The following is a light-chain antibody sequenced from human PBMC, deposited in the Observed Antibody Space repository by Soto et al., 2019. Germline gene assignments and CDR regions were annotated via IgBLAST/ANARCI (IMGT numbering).Light chain of an antibody. CDR1: QSISDW. Sequence: DIQMTQSPSTLSASVGDRVTITCRASQSISDWLAWYQQKPGKAPKILIYDASSLESGVPSRFSGSGSGTEFTLTISSLQPDDFAIYYCQQYKNYYPTFGLGTRVEIK. CDR3: QQYKNYYPT. V-gene: IGKV1-5*01. CDR2: DAS. J-gene: IGKJ1*01.